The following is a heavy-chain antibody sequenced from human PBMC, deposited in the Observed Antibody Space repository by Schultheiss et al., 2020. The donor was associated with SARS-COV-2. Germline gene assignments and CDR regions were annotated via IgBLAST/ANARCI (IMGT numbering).Heavy chain of an antibody. J-gene: IGHJ2*01. D-gene: IGHD3-3*01. V-gene: IGHV4-34*01. CDR2: INHSGST. Sequence: SQTLSLTCAVYGGSFSGYYWSWIRQPPGKGLEWIGEINHSGSTNYNPSLKSRVTISVDTSKNQFSLKLSSVTAADTAVYYCARGGRITIFGVVSPWYFDLWGRGTLVTVSS. CDR3: ARGGRITIFGVVSPWYFDL. CDR1: GGSFSGYY.